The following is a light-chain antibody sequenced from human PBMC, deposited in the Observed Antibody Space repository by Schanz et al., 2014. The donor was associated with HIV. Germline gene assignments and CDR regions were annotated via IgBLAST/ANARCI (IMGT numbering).Light chain of an antibody. CDR1: QTVSSNS. CDR3: HHYGDSRGT. CDR2: SAS. Sequence: EIVLTQSPVILSLSPGERATLSCRASQTVSSNSLGWYQQKRGQVPRLLIYSASRRANGIPDRFSGSGSGTDFTLTISRLEPDDFAVYYCHHYGDSRGTFGGGTEVDI. J-gene: IGKJ4*02. V-gene: IGKV3-20*01.